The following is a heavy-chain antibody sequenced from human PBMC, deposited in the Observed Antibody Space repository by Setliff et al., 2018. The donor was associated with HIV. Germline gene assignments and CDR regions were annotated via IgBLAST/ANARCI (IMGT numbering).Heavy chain of an antibody. Sequence: PGASVKVSCKASGYTFTSYGITWVRQAPGQGLEWMGWISTYNGNTDYAQKLQGRVTMTTDTSTSTAYMELRSLRSDDSAVYYCARDDYGDYVGDYWGQGTLVTVSS. J-gene: IGHJ4*02. D-gene: IGHD4-17*01. CDR3: ARDDYGDYVGDY. V-gene: IGHV1-18*01. CDR1: GYTFTSYG. CDR2: ISTYNGNT.